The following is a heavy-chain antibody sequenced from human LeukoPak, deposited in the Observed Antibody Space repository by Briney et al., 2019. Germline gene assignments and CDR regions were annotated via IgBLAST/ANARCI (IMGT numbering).Heavy chain of an antibody. CDR2: ISSSSSYI. CDR3: ARDEYFPGIAAAGLDC. D-gene: IGHD6-13*01. J-gene: IGHJ4*02. Sequence: PGGSLRLSCAASGFTFSSYSMNWVRQAPGKGLEWVSSISSSSSYIYYADSVKGRFTISRDNAKNSLYQQMNSLRAEDTAVYYCARDEYFPGIAAAGLDCWGQGTLVTVSS. CDR1: GFTFSSYS. V-gene: IGHV3-21*01.